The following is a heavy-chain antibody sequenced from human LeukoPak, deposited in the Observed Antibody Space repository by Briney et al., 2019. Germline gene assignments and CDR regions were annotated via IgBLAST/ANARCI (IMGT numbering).Heavy chain of an antibody. V-gene: IGHV1-69*04. CDR2: IIPILNIT. CDR3: ASSSESWYFDL. J-gene: IGHJ2*01. CDR1: GATFSSYA. D-gene: IGHD3-22*01. Sequence: ASVKLSCKASGATFSSYAINWVRQAPGPGLEWMGRIIPILNITNYAQKFHGRVTITADKSTSTAYMELSSLRSEDTGVYYCASSSESWYFDLWGRGTLVTVSS.